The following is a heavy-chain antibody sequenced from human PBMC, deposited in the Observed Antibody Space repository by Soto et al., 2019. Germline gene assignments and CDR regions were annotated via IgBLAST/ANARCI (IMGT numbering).Heavy chain of an antibody. CDR3: AREGLTFGPGAVGGAFDI. J-gene: IGHJ3*02. D-gene: IGHD2-15*01. V-gene: IGHV1-69*12. CDR2: IIPIFGTI. Sequence: QVQLVQSGTEVRKPGSSVKVSCKASGGTFDSNAISWVRLAPGQGLEWMGGIIPIFGTINNAQKFQDRVTITADESANIVYMELSSLRSEDTAIYCWAREGLTFGPGAVGGAFDIWGQGTLVTVSS. CDR1: GGTFDSNA.